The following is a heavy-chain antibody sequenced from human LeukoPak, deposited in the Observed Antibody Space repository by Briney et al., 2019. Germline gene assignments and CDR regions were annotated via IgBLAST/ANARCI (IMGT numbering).Heavy chain of an antibody. CDR3: ARDPIITPLGYYYGMDV. Sequence: ASVKVSCKASGYTFTSYGISWVRQAPGQGLEWMGWISAYNGNTNYAQKLQGRVTMTTDTSTSTAYMELRSLRSDDTAVYYCARDPIITPLGYYYGMDVWGQGTTVTVSS. CDR1: GYTFTSYG. J-gene: IGHJ6*02. D-gene: IGHD3-22*01. V-gene: IGHV1-18*01. CDR2: ISAYNGNT.